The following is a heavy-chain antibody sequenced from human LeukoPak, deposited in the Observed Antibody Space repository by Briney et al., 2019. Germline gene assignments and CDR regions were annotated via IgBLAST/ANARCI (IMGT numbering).Heavy chain of an antibody. J-gene: IGHJ2*01. Sequence: PSETLSLTCSVSGGSISRYYWSWIRQPPGKGLEWIGYKDYSGSTNYNRSLKSRVTISVDTSKNQFSLKLSSVTAADTAVYYCARVYYSSSYDYWYFDLWGRGTLVTVSS. CDR2: KDYSGST. CDR3: ARVYYSSSYDYWYFDL. V-gene: IGHV4-59*01. CDR1: GGSISRYY. D-gene: IGHD6-13*01.